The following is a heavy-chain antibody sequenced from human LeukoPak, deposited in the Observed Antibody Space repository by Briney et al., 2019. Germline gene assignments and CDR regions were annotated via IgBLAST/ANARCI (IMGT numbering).Heavy chain of an antibody. Sequence: MPSQTLSLAWTVSGGSISSYYWGCIRQPPGEGREWIGYIYYSGSTNYNPSLKSRVTISVDTSKNQSSLQLSSVTAADTAVYYCARDRGSSWDTYYYYYGMDVWGQGTTVTVSS. CDR3: ARDRGSSWDTYYYYYGMDV. V-gene: IGHV4-59*01. CDR2: IYYSGST. CDR1: GGSISSYY. D-gene: IGHD6-13*01. J-gene: IGHJ6*02.